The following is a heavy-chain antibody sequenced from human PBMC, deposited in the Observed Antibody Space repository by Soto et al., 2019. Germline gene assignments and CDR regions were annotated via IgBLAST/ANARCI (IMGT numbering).Heavy chain of an antibody. CDR3: ASWRSYSGSYCFDY. J-gene: IGHJ4*02. CDR1: GGTFNTYT. D-gene: IGHD1-26*01. V-gene: IGHV1-69*06. CDR2: IVPMYDSA. Sequence: QVQLVQSGAEVKKPGASVKVSCEASGGTFNTYTINWVRQAPGRGLEWVGQIVPMYDSANYAENFQGRVTITADKSTKTAYMELTSLRSEDTSLYICASWRSYSGSYCFDYWGQGTLVTVSP.